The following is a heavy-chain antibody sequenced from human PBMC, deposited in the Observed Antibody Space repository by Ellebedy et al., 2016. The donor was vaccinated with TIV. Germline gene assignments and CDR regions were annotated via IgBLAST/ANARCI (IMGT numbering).Heavy chain of an antibody. CDR3: PNLFPAFDP. J-gene: IGHJ5*02. CDR1: GFTFSTYW. Sequence: PGGSLRLSCAAPGFTFSTYWLHWVRQAPGKGLVWVPRINSDGSSTSYADPVKGRFTISRDNSKNMLVLQMNTLRAEDTALYYCPNLFPAFDPWGQGTLVTVSS. V-gene: IGHV3-74*01. CDR2: INSDGSST.